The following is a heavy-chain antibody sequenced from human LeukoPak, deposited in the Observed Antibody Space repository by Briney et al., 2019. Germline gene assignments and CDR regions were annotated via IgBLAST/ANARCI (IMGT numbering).Heavy chain of an antibody. V-gene: IGHV4-59*08. Sequence: PSETLSLTCTVSGGSISSYYWSWIRQPPGKGLEWIGYIYNSGSTNYNPSLKSRVTISVDTSKNQFSLKLSSVTAADTAVYYCARHLAYGSGSYDYWGQGTLVTVSS. D-gene: IGHD3-10*01. J-gene: IGHJ4*02. CDR2: IYNSGST. CDR3: ARHLAYGSGSYDY. CDR1: GGSISSYY.